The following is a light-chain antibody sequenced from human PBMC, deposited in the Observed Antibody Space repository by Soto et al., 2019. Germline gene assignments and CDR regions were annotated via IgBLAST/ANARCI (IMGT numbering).Light chain of an antibody. CDR1: QSVSSK. CDR2: GAS. Sequence: EIVMTQSPATLSVSPGERATLSCRASQSVSSKLAWYQQKPGQAPRVLVYGASTRATGVPARFSGSGSGTEFTLTISSLQSEDFADYYCQHYNDWPPTWTFGQGTKVAIK. V-gene: IGKV3-15*01. CDR3: QHYNDWPPTWT. J-gene: IGKJ1*01.